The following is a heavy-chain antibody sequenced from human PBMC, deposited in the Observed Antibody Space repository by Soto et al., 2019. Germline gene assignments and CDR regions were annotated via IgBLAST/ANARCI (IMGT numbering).Heavy chain of an antibody. V-gene: IGHV4-34*01. Sequence: SETLSLTCAVYGGSFSGYYWSWIRQPPGKGLEWIVEINHSGSTNYNPSLKSRVTISVDTSKNQFSLKLSSVTAADTAVYYCARSTYCSSTSCYTRWFDPWGQGTLVTVSS. CDR1: GGSFSGYY. CDR3: ARSTYCSSTSCYTRWFDP. CDR2: INHSGST. D-gene: IGHD2-2*02. J-gene: IGHJ5*02.